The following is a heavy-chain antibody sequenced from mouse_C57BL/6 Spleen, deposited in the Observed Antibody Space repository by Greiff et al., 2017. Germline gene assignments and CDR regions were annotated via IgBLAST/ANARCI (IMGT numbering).Heavy chain of an antibody. CDR1: GFSLTSYG. CDR3: ARNSDDYDVGYAMDY. J-gene: IGHJ4*01. D-gene: IGHD2-4*01. Sequence: VKLVESGPGLVQPSQSLSITCTVSGFSLTSYGVHWVRQSPGKGLEWLGVIWSGGSTDYNAAFISRLSISKDNSKSQVFFKMNSLQADDTAIYYCARNSDDYDVGYAMDYWGQGTSVTVSS. CDR2: IWSGGST. V-gene: IGHV2-2*01.